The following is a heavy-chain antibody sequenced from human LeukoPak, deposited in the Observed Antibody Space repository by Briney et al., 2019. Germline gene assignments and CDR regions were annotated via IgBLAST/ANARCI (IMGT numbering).Heavy chain of an antibody. CDR1: GYTFSNYG. V-gene: IGHV1-18*01. CDR2: ITAYNGNR. J-gene: IGHJ4*01. Sequence: ASVKVSCKTSGYTFSNYGINWVRQAPGQGLEWMGWITAYNGNRLYAQRFQGRITLTTDTSTSTSYMELRSLEYDDTAIYYCARDNDKVVDHWGQGTLVTVSS. CDR3: ARDNDKVVDH. D-gene: IGHD1-1*01.